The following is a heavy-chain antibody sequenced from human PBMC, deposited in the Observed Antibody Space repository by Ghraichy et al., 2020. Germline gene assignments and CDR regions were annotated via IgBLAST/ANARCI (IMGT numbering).Heavy chain of an antibody. Sequence: SVKVSCKASGGTFSSYAISWVRRAPGQGLEWMGGIIPIFGTANYAQKFQGRVTITADESTSTAYMELSSLRSEDTAVYYCARELWVDYGGNSGVDYWGQGTLVTVSS. CDR3: ARELWVDYGGNSGVDY. CDR1: GGTFSSYA. D-gene: IGHD4-23*01. J-gene: IGHJ4*02. CDR2: IIPIFGTA. V-gene: IGHV1-69*13.